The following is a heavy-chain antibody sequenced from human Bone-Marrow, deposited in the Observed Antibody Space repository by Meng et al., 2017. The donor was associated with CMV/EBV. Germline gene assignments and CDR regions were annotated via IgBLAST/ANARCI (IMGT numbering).Heavy chain of an antibody. D-gene: IGHD1-26*01. J-gene: IGHJ4*02. CDR2: IYYSGST. CDR1: GGSVSSGSYY. CDR3: ARDAGASPFDY. Sequence: SEPLSLTCTVSGGSVSSGSYYWSWIRQPPGKGLEWIGYIYYSGSTNYNPSLKSRVTISVDTSKNQFSLKLSSVTAADTAVYYCARDAGASPFDYWGQGTLVTVSS. V-gene: IGHV4-61*01.